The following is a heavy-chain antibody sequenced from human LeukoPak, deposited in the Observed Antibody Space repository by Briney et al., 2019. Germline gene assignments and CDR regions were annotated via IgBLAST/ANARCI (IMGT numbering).Heavy chain of an antibody. Sequence: ASVTVSCKAAGYTFTDFGINWVRQAPGQGLEWMGWINGYNGQTNYAQTLQGRITMTTDTYTTTAYMEQRSLRSDDTAIYYCARDGRDDSSWGRQLDYWGQGTQITVSS. D-gene: IGHD6-13*01. J-gene: IGHJ4*02. CDR3: ARDGRDDSSWGRQLDY. CDR2: INGYNGQT. V-gene: IGHV1-18*01. CDR1: GYTFTDFG.